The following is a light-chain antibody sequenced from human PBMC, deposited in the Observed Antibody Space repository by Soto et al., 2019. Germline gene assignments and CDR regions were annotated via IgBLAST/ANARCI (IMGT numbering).Light chain of an antibody. V-gene: IGKV1-12*01. CDR1: QDISNY. CDR2: AAS. J-gene: IGKJ4*01. Sequence: DIQMTQSPSSVSASVGDRVVITCRASQDISNYLAWYQQKPGDAPELLIYAASRLKRGVPSRFSGSGSGTDFTLIIDSLQPEDFATYYCQKYNSAPLTFGGGTKVEIK. CDR3: QKYNSAPLT.